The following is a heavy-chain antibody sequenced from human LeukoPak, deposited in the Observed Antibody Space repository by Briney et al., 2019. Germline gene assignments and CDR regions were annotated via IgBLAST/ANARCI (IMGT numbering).Heavy chain of an antibody. CDR2: ISGSGGST. Sequence: GGSLRLSCAASGFTFSSYGMSWVRQAPGKGLEWVSAISGSGGSTYYADSVKGRFTISRDNSKNTLYLQMNSLRAGDTAVYYCARRITMVQGGRNWFDPWGQGTLVTVSS. V-gene: IGHV3-23*01. D-gene: IGHD3-10*01. J-gene: IGHJ5*02. CDR1: GFTFSSYG. CDR3: ARRITMVQGGRNWFDP.